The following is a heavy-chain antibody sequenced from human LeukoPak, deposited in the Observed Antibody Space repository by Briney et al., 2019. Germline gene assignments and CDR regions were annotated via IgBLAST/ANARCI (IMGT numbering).Heavy chain of an antibody. V-gene: IGHV5-51*01. J-gene: IGHJ3*02. CDR1: GSRFTNYW. CDR2: IYPDDSDT. CDR3: ARIWLRAFDI. D-gene: IGHD3-16*01. Sequence: GESLQISCKGSGSRFTNYWIAWVRQMPGKGLEWMGIIYPDDSDTRYSPSFQGQVTISADKSISTAYLQWSSLKASDTAMYYCARIWLRAFDIWGQGTMVTVSS.